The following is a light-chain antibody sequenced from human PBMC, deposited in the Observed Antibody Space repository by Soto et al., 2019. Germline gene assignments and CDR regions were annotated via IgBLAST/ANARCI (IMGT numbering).Light chain of an antibody. CDR1: EAIRIY. CDR2: ADS. J-gene: IGKJ3*01. Sequence: DILLTQSPSFLSASVGDRVIISCRASEAIRIYLAWYQQKPGKAPKLLIYADSTLQSGVPSRFSGSGSGTEFTLTISSLQPEDFGSYYCQHFKYYPFSFGPGSTVDLK. CDR3: QHFKYYPFS. V-gene: IGKV1-9*01.